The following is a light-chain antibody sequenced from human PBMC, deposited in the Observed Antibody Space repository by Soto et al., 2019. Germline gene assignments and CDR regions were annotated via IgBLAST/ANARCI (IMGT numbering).Light chain of an antibody. Sequence: EIVLTQSPATLSLSPGERATLSCRARQGVIRYLAWYQQKPGQAPRLLIFDASSRATGIPDRFSGSGSGTDFTLSISRLEPEDFAVYYCLQYGSSPRTFGQGTKVDIK. J-gene: IGKJ1*01. CDR1: QGVIRY. CDR3: LQYGSSPRT. V-gene: IGKV3-20*01. CDR2: DAS.